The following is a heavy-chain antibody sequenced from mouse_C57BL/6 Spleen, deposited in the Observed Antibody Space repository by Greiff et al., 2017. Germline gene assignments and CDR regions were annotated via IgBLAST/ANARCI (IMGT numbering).Heavy chain of an antibody. J-gene: IGHJ2*01. Sequence: EVKLMESGGGLVKPGGSLKLSCAASGFTFSDYGMHWVRQAPEKGLEWVAYISSGSSTIYYADTVKGRFPISRDYAKNTLFLQMISLRSEDTAMYYCARRATVVAYYFDEWGQGNTLTVSS. V-gene: IGHV5-17*01. CDR2: ISSGSSTI. CDR1: GFTFSDYG. CDR3: ARRATVVAYYFDE. D-gene: IGHD1-1*01.